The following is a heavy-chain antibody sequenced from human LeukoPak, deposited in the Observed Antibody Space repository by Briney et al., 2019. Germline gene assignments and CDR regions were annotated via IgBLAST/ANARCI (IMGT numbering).Heavy chain of an antibody. J-gene: IGHJ6*02. V-gene: IGHV4-4*07. D-gene: IGHD3-9*01. CDR1: GGSIISHY. CDR3: ARDHTQLTGYGMDV. Sequence: SETLSLTCTVSGGSIISHYWSWIRQPAGKGLEWIGRIYTSGSTNYNPALKSRVSTLVDTSKNQFSLQLMSVPSAGTAVFYCARDHTQLTGYGMDVWGQGTTVTVSS. CDR2: IYTSGST.